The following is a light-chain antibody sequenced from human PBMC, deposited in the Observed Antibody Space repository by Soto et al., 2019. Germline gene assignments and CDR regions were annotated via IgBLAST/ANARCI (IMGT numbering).Light chain of an antibody. Sequence: EIVMTQSPATLSVSPGERATLSCRASQSVTSNLAWYQQKPGQAPRLLIYGASTRATGIPARFSGSGSGTELTLTISSLQSEDVAAYYCQQYNNWPPYTFGQGTKLQIK. V-gene: IGKV3-15*01. CDR2: GAS. J-gene: IGKJ2*01. CDR1: QSVTSN. CDR3: QQYNNWPPYT.